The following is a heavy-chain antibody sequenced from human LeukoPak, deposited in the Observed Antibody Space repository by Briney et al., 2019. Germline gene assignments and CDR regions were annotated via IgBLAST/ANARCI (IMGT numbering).Heavy chain of an antibody. CDR3: ARDIRSSVGATGNWFDP. CDR2: IYYSGST. V-gene: IGHV4-31*03. CDR1: GGSISSGGYY. D-gene: IGHD1-26*01. Sequence: SQTLSLTCTVSGGSISSGGYYWSWIRQHPGKGLEWIGYIYYSGSTYYNPSLKSRVTISVDTSKHQFSLKLSSVTAADTAVYYCARDIRSSVGATGNWFDPWGQGTLVTVSS. J-gene: IGHJ5*02.